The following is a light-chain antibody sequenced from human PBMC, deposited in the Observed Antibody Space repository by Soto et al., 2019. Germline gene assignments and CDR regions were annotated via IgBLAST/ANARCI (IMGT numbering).Light chain of an antibody. CDR1: NSDIGRYKL. CDR3: SSSTNTNTLVI. CDR2: DGT. V-gene: IGLV2-14*03. Sequence: QSALTQPASVSGSHGQSITISCTGTNSDIGRYKLVSWFQQHPGKAPKLMIFDGTNRPSGVSNRFSGSKSGNTASLTISGLQAEDEAIYFCSSSTNTNTLVIFGGGTKLTVL. J-gene: IGLJ2*01.